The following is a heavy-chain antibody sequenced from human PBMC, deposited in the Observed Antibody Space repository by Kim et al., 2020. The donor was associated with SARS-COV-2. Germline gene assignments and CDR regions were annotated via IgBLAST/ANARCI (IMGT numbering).Heavy chain of an antibody. CDR1: GFTFSSYA. CDR3: ARGRHDSSGYYRKYYYY. Sequence: GGSLRLSCAASGFTFSSYAMHWVRQAPGKGLEWVAVISYDGSNKYYADSVKGRFTISRDNSKNTLYLQMNSLRAEDTAVYYCARGRHDSSGYYRKYYYY. CDR2: ISYDGSNK. V-gene: IGHV3-30*04. D-gene: IGHD3-22*01. J-gene: IGHJ6*01.